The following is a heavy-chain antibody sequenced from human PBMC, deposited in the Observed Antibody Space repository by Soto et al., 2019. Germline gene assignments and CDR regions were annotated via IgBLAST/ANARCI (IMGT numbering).Heavy chain of an antibody. D-gene: IGHD2-15*01. V-gene: IGHV3-15*01. CDR3: TTDRYCSGGSCYYSGSFDY. J-gene: IGHJ4*02. CDR1: GFTFRDHG. Sequence: GSLRLSCATSGFTFRDHGMSWVRQAPGKGLDWVGRIKSKTDGGTTDYAAPVKGRFTISRDDSKNTLYLQMNSLKTEDTAVYYCTTDRYCSGGSCYYSGSFDYWGQGTLVTVSS. CDR2: IKSKTDGGTT.